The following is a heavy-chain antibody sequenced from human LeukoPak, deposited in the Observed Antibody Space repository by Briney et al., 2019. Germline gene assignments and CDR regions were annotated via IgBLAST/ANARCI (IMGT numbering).Heavy chain of an antibody. J-gene: IGHJ4*02. Sequence: SETLSLTCDVSGVSINTCCYYWTWIRQPPEKGLEWIGYKYYSGSTRYNSSLRSRLTISLDTSKNQFSLRLTSVTAADTAVYYCARGRSYGFDFDSWGPGTLVIVSS. D-gene: IGHD5-18*01. CDR2: KYYSGST. CDR1: GVSINTCCYY. CDR3: ARGRSYGFDFDS. V-gene: IGHV4-61*01.